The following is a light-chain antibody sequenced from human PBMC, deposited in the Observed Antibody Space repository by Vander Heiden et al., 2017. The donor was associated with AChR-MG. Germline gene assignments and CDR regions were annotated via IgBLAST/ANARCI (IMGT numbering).Light chain of an antibody. Sequence: EIVLTQSPGTLSLSPGERATLSCRASQSINSIYLAWYQQKPGQAPRLLIYDTAYRATGIPDRFSGSGSVTDFTLTISRLEPEDFAVYYCQQDGCSPITFGQGTRLEIK. V-gene: IGKV3-20*01. CDR2: DTA. CDR3: QQDGCSPIT. CDR1: QSINSIY. J-gene: IGKJ5*01.